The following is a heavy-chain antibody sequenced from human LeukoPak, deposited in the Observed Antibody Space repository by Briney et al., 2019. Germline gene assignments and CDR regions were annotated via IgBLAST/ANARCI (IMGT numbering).Heavy chain of an antibody. CDR3: ARELHSSSGAFDI. CDR2: IWYDGSNK. J-gene: IGHJ3*02. V-gene: IGHV3-33*01. D-gene: IGHD6-6*01. CDR1: GFTFSSYG. Sequence: PGRSLRLSCAASGFTFSSYGMHWVRQAPGKGLEWVAVIWYDGSNKYYADSVKGRFTISRDNSKNTLYLQMSSLRAEDTAVYYCARELHSSSGAFDIWGQGTMVTVSS.